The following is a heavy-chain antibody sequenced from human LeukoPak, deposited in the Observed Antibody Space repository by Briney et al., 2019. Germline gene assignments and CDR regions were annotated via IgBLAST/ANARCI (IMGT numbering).Heavy chain of an antibody. CDR2: IKQDGSEK. CDR3: ARVPKTRDFDY. D-gene: IGHD4-23*01. Sequence: GGSLRLSCAASQFTFSSYWMTWVRQAPGKGLEWVANIKQDGSEKYYVDSVKGRFTISRDNAKNSLYLQMNSLRAEDTAVYYCARVPKTRDFDYWGQGTLVTVSS. CDR1: QFTFSSYW. J-gene: IGHJ4*02. V-gene: IGHV3-7*01.